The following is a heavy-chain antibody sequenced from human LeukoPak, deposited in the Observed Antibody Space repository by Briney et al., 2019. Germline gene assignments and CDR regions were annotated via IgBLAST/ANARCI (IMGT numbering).Heavy chain of an antibody. CDR2: TYYSGTTNY. J-gene: IGHJ4*02. Sequence: SETLSLTCTVSGGSISTNYWSWIRQPPWKGLEWIGYTYYSGTTNYNYNPSLKSRVTISVDTSKSQFSLNLSSVTAADTAVYFCARSGCTSTSCYLGDYWGQGTLVTVSS. D-gene: IGHD2-2*01. CDR1: GGSISTNY. V-gene: IGHV4-59*08. CDR3: ARSGCTSTSCYLGDY.